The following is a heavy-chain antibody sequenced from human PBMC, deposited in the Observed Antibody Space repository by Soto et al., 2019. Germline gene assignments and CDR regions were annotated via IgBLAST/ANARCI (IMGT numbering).Heavy chain of an antibody. CDR3: ARGENKYGLVY. D-gene: IGHD3-10*01. V-gene: IGHV4-34*01. J-gene: IGHJ4*02. CDR2: SNHSGST. Sequence: SETLSLTCAVFGGSFSGYCWSWIRQPPGKGLEWIGESNHSGSTKYNPSLKSRVTISVDTSKNQFSLKLSSVTAADTAVYYCARGENKYGLVYWGQGSLVTGSP. CDR1: GGSFSGYC.